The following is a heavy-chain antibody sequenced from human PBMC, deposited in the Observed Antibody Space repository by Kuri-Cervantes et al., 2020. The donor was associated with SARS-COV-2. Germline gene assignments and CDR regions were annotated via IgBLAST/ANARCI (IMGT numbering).Heavy chain of an antibody. CDR1: GGSISSSSYY. CDR3: AKLGGYTSGYNWFDP. V-gene: IGHV4-39*07. Sequence: GSLRLSCTVSGGSISSSSYYWGWIRQSPGKRLEWIGEVNHNGGANYNPSFRSRVTISVDPSKAQFSLNLISVTAADTAVYYCAKLGGYTSGYNWFDPWGPGTLVTVSS. CDR2: VNHNGGA. D-gene: IGHD5-18*01. J-gene: IGHJ5*02.